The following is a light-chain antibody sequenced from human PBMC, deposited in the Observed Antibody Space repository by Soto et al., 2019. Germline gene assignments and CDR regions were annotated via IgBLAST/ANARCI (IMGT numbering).Light chain of an antibody. J-gene: IGKJ5*01. CDR2: GIS. CDR3: QQYHNWPPIT. V-gene: IGKV3-15*01. Sequence: EIVMTQSPATLSVSPGERATLSCRASQSVSSNLAWYQQKPGQAPRLLIYGISTRANGIPTRFRGSGSGTEFTLTISSLQSEDFAVYYCQQYHNWPPITFGQGTRLEIK. CDR1: QSVSSN.